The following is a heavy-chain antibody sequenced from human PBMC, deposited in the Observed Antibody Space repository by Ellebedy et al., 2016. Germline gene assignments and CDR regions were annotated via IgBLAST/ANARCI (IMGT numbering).Heavy chain of an antibody. V-gene: IGHV4-39*02. CDR1: GGSISSSSYY. Sequence: SETLTLTXTVSGGSISSSSYYWGWIRQPPGKGLEWIGSIYYSGSTYYNPSLKSRVTISVDTSKNQFSLKLSSVTAADTAVYYCAREVVVAAAPGTPDYWGQGTLVTVSS. J-gene: IGHJ4*02. CDR2: IYYSGST. CDR3: AREVVVAAAPGTPDY. D-gene: IGHD2-15*01.